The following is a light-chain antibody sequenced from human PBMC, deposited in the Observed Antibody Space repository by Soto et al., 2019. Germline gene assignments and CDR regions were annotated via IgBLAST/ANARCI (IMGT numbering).Light chain of an antibody. J-gene: IGKJ5*01. CDR1: QSVSSNH. CDR2: GGS. V-gene: IGKV3D-20*02. CDR3: QQRSNWPTS. Sequence: PGARATLSWRTSQSVSSNHLAWYQQKPGQAPRLLIYGGSSRATGIPVRFSGSGSETDFTLTITRLEPEDFAVYYCQQRSNWPTSFGQGTRLEIK.